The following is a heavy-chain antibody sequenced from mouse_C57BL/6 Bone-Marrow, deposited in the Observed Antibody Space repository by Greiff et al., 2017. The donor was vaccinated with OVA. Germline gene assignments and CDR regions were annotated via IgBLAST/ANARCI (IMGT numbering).Heavy chain of an antibody. CDR3: ARGTPEDY. Sequence: EVKLMESGGGLVKPGGSLKLSCAASGFTFSDYGMHWVSQAPEKGLEWVAYISSGSSTIYYADTVKGLFTISRDNAKNTLFLQMPRLRSEYTAMNYCARGTPEDYWGQGTTLTVSS. CDR2: ISSGSSTI. D-gene: IGHD3-3*01. V-gene: IGHV5-17*01. J-gene: IGHJ2*01. CDR1: GFTFSDYG.